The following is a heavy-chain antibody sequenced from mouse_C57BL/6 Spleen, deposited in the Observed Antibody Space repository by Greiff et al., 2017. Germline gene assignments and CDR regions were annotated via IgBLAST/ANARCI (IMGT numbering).Heavy chain of an antibody. CDR2: IDPNSGGT. Sequence: QVQLQQSGAELVKPGASVKLSCKASGYTFTSYWMHWVKQRPGRGLEWIGRIDPNSGGTKYNEKFKSKATLTVDKPSSTAYMQLSSLTSEDSAVYYCSRRVGDGYSYAMDYWGQGTSVTVSS. CDR1: GYTFTSYW. D-gene: IGHD2-3*01. CDR3: SRRVGDGYSYAMDY. V-gene: IGHV1-72*01. J-gene: IGHJ4*01.